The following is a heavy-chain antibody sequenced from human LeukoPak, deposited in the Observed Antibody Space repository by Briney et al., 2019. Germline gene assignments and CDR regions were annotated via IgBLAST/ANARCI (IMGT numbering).Heavy chain of an antibody. CDR1: GFTFSRYS. D-gene: IGHD3-10*01. J-gene: IGHJ4*02. CDR2: ISRSSSTT. Sequence: GGSLRLSCAASGFTFSRYSMNWVRQAPGKGLEWVSYISRSSSTTYYADSVKGRFTISRDNSKNTLYLQMNSLRAEDTAVYYCAKGSGGSGSYSEYYFDYWGQGTLVTVSS. V-gene: IGHV3-48*01. CDR3: AKGSGGSGSYSEYYFDY.